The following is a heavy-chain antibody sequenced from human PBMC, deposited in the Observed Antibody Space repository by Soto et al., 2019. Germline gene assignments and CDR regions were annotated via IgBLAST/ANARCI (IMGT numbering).Heavy chain of an antibody. V-gene: IGHV3-33*01. Sequence: GGSLRLSCAASGFTFSSYGMHWVRQAPGKGLEWVAVIWYDGSNKYYADSVKGRFTISRDNSKNTLYLQMNSLRAEDTAVYYCARDRGLEYNWKYNSLSGLDYWGQGT. CDR2: IWYDGSNK. J-gene: IGHJ4*02. D-gene: IGHD1-7*01. CDR1: GFTFSSYG. CDR3: ARDRGLEYNWKYNSLSGLDY.